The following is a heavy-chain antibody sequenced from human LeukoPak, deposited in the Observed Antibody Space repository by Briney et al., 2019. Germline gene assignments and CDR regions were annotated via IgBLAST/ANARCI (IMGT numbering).Heavy chain of an antibody. CDR1: GYTFTSYD. Sequence: EASVKVSCKASGYTFTSYDINWVRQATGQGLELMGWMNPNSGNTGYAQKFQGRVTMTRNTSISTAYMELSSLRSEDTAVYYCARGVQGDFWSGYYRHWGQGTLVTVSS. V-gene: IGHV1-8*01. D-gene: IGHD3-3*01. J-gene: IGHJ4*02. CDR2: MNPNSGNT. CDR3: ARGVQGDFWSGYYRH.